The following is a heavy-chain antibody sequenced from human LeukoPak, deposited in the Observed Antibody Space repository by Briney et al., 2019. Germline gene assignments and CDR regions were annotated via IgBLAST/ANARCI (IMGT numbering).Heavy chain of an antibody. Sequence: GGSLRLSCAASGFTFSSYSMNWVRQAPGKGLEWVSSISSSSSYIYYADSVKGRFTISRDNAKNSLYLQMNSLRAEDTAVYYCAKGAYYYDSSGQYYFDYWGQGTLVTVSS. J-gene: IGHJ4*02. CDR3: AKGAYYYDSSGQYYFDY. CDR2: ISSSSSYI. D-gene: IGHD3-22*01. V-gene: IGHV3-21*01. CDR1: GFTFSSYS.